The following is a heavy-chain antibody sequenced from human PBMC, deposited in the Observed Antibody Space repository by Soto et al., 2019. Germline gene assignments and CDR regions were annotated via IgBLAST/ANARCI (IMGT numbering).Heavy chain of an antibody. CDR2: ISSSSSYT. D-gene: IGHD3-22*01. Sequence: QVQLVESGGGLVKPGGSLRLSCAASGFTFSDYYMSWIRQAPGKGLEWVSYISSSSSYTNYADSVKGRFTISRDNAKNSLYLQMNSLRAEDTAVYYCARVLGEYYYGSRGNWFDPWGQGTLVTVSS. CDR3: ARVLGEYYYGSRGNWFDP. CDR1: GFTFSDYY. J-gene: IGHJ5*02. V-gene: IGHV3-11*05.